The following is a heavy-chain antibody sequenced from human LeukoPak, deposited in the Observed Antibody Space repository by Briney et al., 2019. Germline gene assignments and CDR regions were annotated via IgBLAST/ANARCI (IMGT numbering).Heavy chain of an antibody. CDR2: IWYDGSNK. V-gene: IGHV3-33*06. CDR1: GFTFSSYG. CDR3: AKPRPLDENYYDSSGYSSGFDY. J-gene: IGHJ4*02. D-gene: IGHD3-22*01. Sequence: GGSLRLSCAASGFTFSSYGMHWVRQAPGKGLEWVAVIWYDGSNKYYADSVKGRFTISRDNSKNTLYLQMNSLRAEDTAVYYCAKPRPLDENYYDSSGYSSGFDYWGQGTLVTVSS.